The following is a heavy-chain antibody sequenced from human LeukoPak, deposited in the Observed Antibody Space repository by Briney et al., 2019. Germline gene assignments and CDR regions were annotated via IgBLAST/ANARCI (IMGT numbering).Heavy chain of an antibody. J-gene: IGHJ5*02. Sequence: PSETLSLTCAVYGGSFSGYYWSWIRQPPGKGLEWIGEINHGGSTNYNPSLKSRVTISVDTSKNQFSLKLSSVTAAETAVYYCARGGRGYHPGGSRVDTWGQKSLVTVSS. CDR2: INHGGST. D-gene: IGHD2-2*01. CDR3: ARGGRGYHPGGSRVDT. V-gene: IGHV4-34*01. CDR1: GGSFSGYY.